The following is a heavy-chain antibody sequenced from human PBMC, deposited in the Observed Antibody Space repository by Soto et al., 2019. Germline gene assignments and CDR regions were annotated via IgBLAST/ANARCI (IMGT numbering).Heavy chain of an antibody. Sequence: PGGDLRICSAASGVGFSSFAMSWVGQAAGKRLEWVSDISVSGVSAYYVDSVKGRVTISSDNSKSTMYLQVGSLRAKDTAVEFSASTRFTPHNYTWFDPWCPRTLLTVSP. CDR2: ISVSGVSA. V-gene: IGHV3-23*01. J-gene: IGHJ5*02. CDR1: GVGFSSFA. D-gene: IGHD1-1*01. CDR3: ASTRFTPHNYTWFDP.